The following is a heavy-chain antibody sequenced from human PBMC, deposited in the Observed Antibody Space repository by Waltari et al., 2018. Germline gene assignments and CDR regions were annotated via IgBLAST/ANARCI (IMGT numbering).Heavy chain of an antibody. CDR1: GGSISSSSYY. Sequence: QLQLQESGPGLVKPSETLSLTCTVSGGSISSSSYYWGWIRQPPGKGLEWIGSIYYSGSTYYNPSLKSRVTISVDTSKNQFSLKLSSVTAADTAVYYCARHGGGATLDAFDIWGQGTMVTVSS. V-gene: IGHV4-39*01. CDR3: ARHGGGATLDAFDI. CDR2: IYYSGST. J-gene: IGHJ3*02. D-gene: IGHD1-26*01.